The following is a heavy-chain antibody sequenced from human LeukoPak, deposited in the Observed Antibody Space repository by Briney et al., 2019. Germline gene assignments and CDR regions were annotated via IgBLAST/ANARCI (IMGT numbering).Heavy chain of an antibody. J-gene: IGHJ6*02. CDR2: TRNKARSYTT. CDR1: GFPLSDHY. CDR3: AKDITHRYCGGDCYIPGNYYYYGMDV. V-gene: IGHV3-72*01. D-gene: IGHD2-21*02. Sequence: GGSLRLSCAGSGFPLSDHYMDWVRQAPGKGLEWVGRTRNKARSYTTDYAASVKGRFTISRDASKNSVYLQMNSLRAEDTAVYYCAKDITHRYCGGDCYIPGNYYYYGMDVWGQGTTVTVSS.